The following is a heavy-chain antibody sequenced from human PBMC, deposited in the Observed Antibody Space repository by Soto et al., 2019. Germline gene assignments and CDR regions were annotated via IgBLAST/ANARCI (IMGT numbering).Heavy chain of an antibody. CDR3: ARVIVGATKASGAFDI. V-gene: IGHV1-18*01. CDR2: ISAYNGNT. CDR1: GYTFTSYG. D-gene: IGHD1-26*01. J-gene: IGHJ3*02. Sequence: GASVKVSCKASGYTFTSYGISWVRRAPGQGLEWMGWISAYNGNTNYAQKLQGRVTMTTDTSTSTAYMELRSLRSDDTAVYYCARVIVGATKASGAFDIWGQGTMVTVSS.